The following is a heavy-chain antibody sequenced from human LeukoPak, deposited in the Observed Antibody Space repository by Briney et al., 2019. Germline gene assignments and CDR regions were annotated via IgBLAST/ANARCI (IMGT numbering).Heavy chain of an antibody. Sequence: SETLSLTCTVSGGSISSSSYYWGWIRQPPGKGLEWIGSIYYSGSTYYNPSLKGRVTISVDTSKNQFSLKLSSVTAADTAVYYCAKGDLYYYGSGGFDYWGQGTLVTVSS. CDR1: GGSISSSSYY. CDR2: IYYSGST. CDR3: AKGDLYYYGSGGFDY. J-gene: IGHJ4*02. V-gene: IGHV4-39*07. D-gene: IGHD3-10*01.